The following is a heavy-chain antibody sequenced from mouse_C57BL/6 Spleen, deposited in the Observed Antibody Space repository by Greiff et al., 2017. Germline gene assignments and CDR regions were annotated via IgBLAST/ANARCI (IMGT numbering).Heavy chain of an antibody. Sequence: QVQLKESGAELVRPGASVTLSCKASGYTFTDYEMPWVKQTPVHGLEWIGAIDPETGGTAYNQKFKGKALLTADKSSSPAYMALRSLSSEDSAVYYGTNRRMTTVVAEYYAIDYWGQGTSVTGSA. CDR1: GYTFTDYE. CDR3: TNRRMTTVVAEYYAIDY. V-gene: IGHV1-15*01. D-gene: IGHD1-1*01. J-gene: IGHJ4*01. CDR2: IDPETGGT.